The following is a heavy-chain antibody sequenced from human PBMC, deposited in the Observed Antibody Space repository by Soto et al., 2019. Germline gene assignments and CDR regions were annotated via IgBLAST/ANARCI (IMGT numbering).Heavy chain of an antibody. D-gene: IGHD3-10*01. CDR3: ARDLDGSGSYYTDY. Sequence: QVPLVQSGAEVKNPGTSVKVSCKTSGYTFTSAGISWVRQAPGQGLEWMGWISAYNGNTKYAQKVQGRVTMTTDTSTNTAYMELRSLTSDDTAIYYCARDLDGSGSYYTDYWGQGTLVTVAA. J-gene: IGHJ4*02. CDR2: ISAYNGNT. V-gene: IGHV1-18*01. CDR1: GYTFTSAG.